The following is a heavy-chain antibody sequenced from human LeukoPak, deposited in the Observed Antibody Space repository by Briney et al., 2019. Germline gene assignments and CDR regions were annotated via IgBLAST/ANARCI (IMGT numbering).Heavy chain of an antibody. CDR3: VKGSAGSRPYYFDY. Sequence: GGSLRLSCAASAFTSSSYAMSWVRQAPEEGLEWVSAISTNGGSTYFADSVKGPFTPTRDNSKNTPSLEINSLRPEDTAVYYCVKGSAGSRPYYFDYWGQGTLLTVSS. J-gene: IGHJ4*02. V-gene: IGHV3-23*01. D-gene: IGHD6-13*01. CDR2: ISTNGGST. CDR1: AFTSSSYA.